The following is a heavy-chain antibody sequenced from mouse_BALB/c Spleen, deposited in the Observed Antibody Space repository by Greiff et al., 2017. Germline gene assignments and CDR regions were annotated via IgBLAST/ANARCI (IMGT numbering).Heavy chain of an antibody. CDR3: TSLFAY. Sequence: QVQLQQSGAELVKPGASVKLSCKASGYTFTSYYMYWVKQRPGQGLEWIGEINPSNGGTNFNEKLKSKATLTVDKSSSTAYMQLSSLTSEDSAVYYCTSLFAYWGQGTLVTVSA. CDR2: INPSNGGT. V-gene: IGHV1S81*02. CDR1: GYTFTSYY. J-gene: IGHJ3*01.